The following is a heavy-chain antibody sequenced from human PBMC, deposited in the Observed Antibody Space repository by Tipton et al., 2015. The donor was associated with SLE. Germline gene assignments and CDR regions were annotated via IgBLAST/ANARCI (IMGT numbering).Heavy chain of an antibody. D-gene: IGHD6-19*01. CDR2: IYSGGSS. J-gene: IGHJ4*02. CDR1: GFTFSSYW. CDR3: ARGLFPNAVAGPVY. V-gene: IGHV3-66*01. Sequence: SLRLSCAASGFTFSSYWMSWVRQAPGKGLEWVSVIYSGGSSNYADSVKGRFTISRDTSKNTVYLQMNSLRADDTAVYYCARGLFPNAVAGPVYWGQGTLVTVSS.